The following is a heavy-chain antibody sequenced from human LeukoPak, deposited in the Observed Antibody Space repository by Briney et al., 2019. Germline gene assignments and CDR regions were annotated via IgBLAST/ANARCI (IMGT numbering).Heavy chain of an antibody. CDR1: GGSISSGSYY. J-gene: IGHJ4*02. CDR3: ARGAGTYFDY. V-gene: IGHV4-61*02. CDR2: IYTSGST. Sequence: SETLFLTCTVSGGSISSGSYYWRWVRQPAGKGLEWIGRIYTSGSTNYNPSLKSRVTISVDTSKNQFSLKLSSVTAADTAVHYCARGAGTYFDYWGQGTLVTVSS. D-gene: IGHD1-14*01.